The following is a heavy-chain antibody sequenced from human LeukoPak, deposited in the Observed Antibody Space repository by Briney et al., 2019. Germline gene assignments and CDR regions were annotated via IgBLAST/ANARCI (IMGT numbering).Heavy chain of an antibody. CDR2: IYHSGST. CDR3: ARDLQGYPPRPFDY. J-gene: IGHJ4*02. V-gene: IGHV4-38-2*02. D-gene: IGHD4-11*01. Sequence: SETLSLTYTVSGYSISSGYYWGWIRQPPGKGLEWIGSIYHSGSTYYNPSLKSRVTISVDTSKNQFSLKLSSVTAADTAVYYCARDLQGYPPRPFDYWGQGTLVTVSS. CDR1: GYSISSGYY.